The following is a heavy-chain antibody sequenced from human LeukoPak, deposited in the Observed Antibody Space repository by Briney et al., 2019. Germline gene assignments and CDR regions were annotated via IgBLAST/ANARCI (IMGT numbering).Heavy chain of an antibody. Sequence: SVKVSCKASGGTFSSYAISWVRQAPGQGLEWMGRIIPILGIANCAQKFQGRVTITADKSTSTAYMELSSLRSEDTAVYYCARELSLGSGWPYYFDYWGQGTLVTVSS. V-gene: IGHV1-69*04. D-gene: IGHD6-19*01. CDR3: ARELSLGSGWPYYFDY. J-gene: IGHJ4*02. CDR2: IIPILGIA. CDR1: GGTFSSYA.